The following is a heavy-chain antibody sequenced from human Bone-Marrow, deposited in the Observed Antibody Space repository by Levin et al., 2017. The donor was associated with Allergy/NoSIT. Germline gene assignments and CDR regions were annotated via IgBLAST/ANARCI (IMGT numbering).Heavy chain of an antibody. CDR3: ARTYCSRGICYSGVTLEMDY. CDR2: IDPDDSYT. J-gene: IGHJ4*02. V-gene: IGHV5-10-1*01. Sequence: KVSCRGSGYIFSKYYISWVRQMPGQGLEWMGRIDPDDSYTNYSPSFQGHVFFSADKSISTAYLQWTSLKASDTAMYYCARTYCSRGICYSGVTLEMDYWGEGSLVSVYS. D-gene: IGHD2-15*01. CDR1: GYIFSKYY.